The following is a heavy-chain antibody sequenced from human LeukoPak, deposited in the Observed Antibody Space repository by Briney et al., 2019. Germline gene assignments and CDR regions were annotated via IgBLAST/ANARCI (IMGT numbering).Heavy chain of an antibody. J-gene: IGHJ4*02. V-gene: IGHV3-53*01. CDR3: ARDRSGWSDFDY. CDR1: GFTVGNNY. CDR2: IYSGGST. Sequence: GGSLRLSCAASGFTVGNNYMNWVRQAPGKGLEWVSVIYSGGSTYYADSVKGRFTISRDNSQNTLYLQMNSLRAEDTAVYYCARDRSGWSDFDYWGQGILVTVSS. D-gene: IGHD6-19*01.